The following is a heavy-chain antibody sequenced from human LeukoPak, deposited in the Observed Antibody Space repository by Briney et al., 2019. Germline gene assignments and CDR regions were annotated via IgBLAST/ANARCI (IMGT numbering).Heavy chain of an antibody. J-gene: IGHJ4*02. CDR2: IHIGDKT. CDR3: AVLRLGELSYPFAY. CDR1: GFPVSGTY. Sequence: HTGGSLRLSCAVSGFPVSGTYMSWVRQAPGKGLEWVSFIHIGDKTEYADSVRGRFTISRDNSKNTLYLQMNSLRAEDTAVYYCAVLRLGELSYPFAYWGQGTLVTVSS. V-gene: IGHV3-53*01. D-gene: IGHD3-16*02.